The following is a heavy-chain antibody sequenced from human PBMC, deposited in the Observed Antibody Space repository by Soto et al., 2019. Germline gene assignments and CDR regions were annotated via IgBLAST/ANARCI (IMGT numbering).Heavy chain of an antibody. Sequence: QVQLVQSGAEVRKPGASVKLSCKTSGHSFSSYYIHWVRQAPGQGLEWMGVVNPSRGSTNYAQKFQGRLTWTSDTSTSTVYMELSSLISDDPAVFCCAHALGYSSGFDPWGQGALVTVSS. D-gene: IGHD5-18*01. J-gene: IGHJ5*02. V-gene: IGHV1-46*01. CDR3: AHALGYSSGFDP. CDR2: VNPSRGST. CDR1: GHSFSSYY.